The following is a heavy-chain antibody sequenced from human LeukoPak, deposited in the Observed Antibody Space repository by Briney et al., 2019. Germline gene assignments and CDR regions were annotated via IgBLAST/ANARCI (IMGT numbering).Heavy chain of an antibody. V-gene: IGHV1-2*02. CDR3: AGERHCSSTTCYGGACDI. CDR2: INPNSGVT. D-gene: IGHD2-2*01. CDR1: EYTFTGYY. J-gene: IGHJ3*02. Sequence: ASVKVSCKASEYTFTGYYMHWVRQAPGQGLEWMGWINPNSGVTNYAQKFQGRVTMTRDKSISTVYMELSKLRSDAAAVSSCAGERHCSSTTCYGGACDIWGQGTMVTVTS.